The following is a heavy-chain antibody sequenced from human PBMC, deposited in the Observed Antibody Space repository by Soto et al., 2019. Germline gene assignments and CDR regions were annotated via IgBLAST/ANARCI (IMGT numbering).Heavy chain of an antibody. CDR2: IYYSGST. CDR3: ARGKFPFTFDY. J-gene: IGHJ4*02. V-gene: IGHV4-59*01. CDR1: GGSISTYY. Sequence: HVQLQESGPGLVKPSETLSLTCTVSGGSISTYYWSWIRQPPGKGLEWIGYIYYSGSTNYNPSLMSRVTISEDASKNQFSLKLSCVTAADTAVYYCARGKFPFTFDYWGQGTLVAVSS. D-gene: IGHD3-10*01.